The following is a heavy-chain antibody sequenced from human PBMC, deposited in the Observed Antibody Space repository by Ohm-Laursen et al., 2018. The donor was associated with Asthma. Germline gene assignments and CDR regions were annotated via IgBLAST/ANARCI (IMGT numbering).Heavy chain of an antibody. CDR2: IFGSTGT. J-gene: IGHJ3*02. CDR1: GFIVSTKF. CDR3: VRAHSGSYSYAFDI. V-gene: IGHV3-53*01. D-gene: IGHD1-26*01. Sequence: SLRLSCVASGFIVSTKFMIWVRQAPGKGLDWVSVIFGSTGTNYADSVKGRFTISRDNSKNTIYLQMNSLRGEDTAVYYCVRAHSGSYSYAFDIWGQGTVVTVSS.